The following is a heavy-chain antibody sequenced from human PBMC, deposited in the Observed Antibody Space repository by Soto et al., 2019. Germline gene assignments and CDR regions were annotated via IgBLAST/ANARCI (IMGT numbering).Heavy chain of an antibody. V-gene: IGHV3-11*05. Sequence: QVQLVESGGGLVKPGGTLRLSCAASGFTFSDYYMSWIRQAPGKGLEWVSYISSSSSYTNYADSVKGRFTISRDNAKNSLYLQMNSLRAEDTAVYYCARDADILTGSDAFDIWGQGTTVTVSS. CDR3: ARDADILTGSDAFDI. CDR1: GFTFSDYY. D-gene: IGHD3-9*01. CDR2: ISSSSSYT. J-gene: IGHJ3*02.